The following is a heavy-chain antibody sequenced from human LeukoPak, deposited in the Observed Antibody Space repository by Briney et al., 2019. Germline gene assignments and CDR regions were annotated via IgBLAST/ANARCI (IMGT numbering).Heavy chain of an antibody. CDR2: ISYDGNDK. Sequence: GASLRLSCAASGFIFSNYAIHWVRQAPGKGLEWVAFISYDGNDKYYADSVKGRFTTSRDNSNNMVHLQMHSLRPEDTAVYSCAKDAVNCSGTSCSYGMDVWGQGTTVTVSS. CDR1: GFIFSNYA. J-gene: IGHJ6*02. CDR3: AKDAVNCSGTSCSYGMDV. D-gene: IGHD2-2*01. V-gene: IGHV3-30*18.